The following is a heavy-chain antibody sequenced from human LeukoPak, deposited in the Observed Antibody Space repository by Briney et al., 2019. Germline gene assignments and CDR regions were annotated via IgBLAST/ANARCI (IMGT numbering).Heavy chain of an antibody. J-gene: IGHJ5*02. CDR1: GFTFSILD. Sequence: GGSLRLSCAASGFTFSILDLRWVPQAQGKGLEWVSHSNSDSSTNYADTVKGRFTIARDNSKNTMYLQMNSLRAEDTAVDYWAKDGAAAGFNWFDPWRQGTLVTVSS. CDR3: AKDGAAAGFNWFDP. V-gene: IGHV3-23*01. D-gene: IGHD6-13*01. CDR2: SNSDSST.